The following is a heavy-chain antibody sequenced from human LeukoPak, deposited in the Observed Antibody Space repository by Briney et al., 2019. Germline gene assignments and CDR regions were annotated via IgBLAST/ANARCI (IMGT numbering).Heavy chain of an antibody. D-gene: IGHD3-10*01. J-gene: IGHJ4*02. CDR1: GFTFDDYT. CDR2: ISWDGGST. Sequence: PGGSLRLSCAASGFTFDDYTMHWVRQAPGKGLEWVSLISWDGGSTYYADSVKGRFTISRDNSKNSLYLQMNSLTTEDTALYYCAKDRNHYGSFSLGAFDYWGQGTLVPVSS. CDR3: AKDRNHYGSFSLGAFDY. V-gene: IGHV3-43*01.